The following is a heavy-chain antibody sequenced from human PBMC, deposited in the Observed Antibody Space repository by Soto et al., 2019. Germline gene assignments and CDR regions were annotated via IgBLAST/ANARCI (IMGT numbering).Heavy chain of an antibody. V-gene: IGHV4-59*01. CDR1: GGSISSYY. Sequence: SETLSLTCSVSGGSISSYYWSWIRQPPGKGLEWIGYIYYSGSTNYNPSLKSRVTISVDTSKNELSLKLSSVTAADTAVYYCARSKFDSSNWYVPIYWGQGTLVTVSS. J-gene: IGHJ4*02. CDR3: ARSKFDSSNWYVPIY. D-gene: IGHD6-13*01. CDR2: IYYSGST.